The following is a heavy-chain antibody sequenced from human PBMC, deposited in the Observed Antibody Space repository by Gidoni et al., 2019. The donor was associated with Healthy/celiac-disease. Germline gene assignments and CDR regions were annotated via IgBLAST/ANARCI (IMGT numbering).Heavy chain of an antibody. CDR3: ARDKLGDFYGSGTYRYFDY. CDR2: ILPIFGTT. CDR1: GGTFSSSA. V-gene: IGHV1-69*01. D-gene: IGHD3-10*01. Sequence: QVQLVQSGAEVQKPGSSVKVSCKASGGTFSSSAISWVRQAPGQGLEWMGGILPIFGTTNYAQKFQCRVAITADESTSTAYMELSSLRSEDTAVYYCARDKLGDFYGSGTYRYFDYWVQGTLVTVSS. J-gene: IGHJ4*02.